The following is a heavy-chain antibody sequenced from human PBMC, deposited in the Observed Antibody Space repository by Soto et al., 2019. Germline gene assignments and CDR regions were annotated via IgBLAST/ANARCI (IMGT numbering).Heavy chain of an antibody. CDR1: GLIFSNAW. Sequence: EVQLVESGGRLVEPGGSLRLSCAASGLIFSNAWMNWVRPAPGKGLEWVGRIKSKINVGTTDYAAPVKGRFNISRDDSNNTLYLEMNSLKTEQTAVYYCTTDHPPGPMAAAGSGYFDYWGQGTLATVSS. CDR2: IKSKINVGTT. CDR3: TTDHPPGPMAAAGSGYFDY. D-gene: IGHD6-13*01. V-gene: IGHV3-15*07. J-gene: IGHJ4*02.